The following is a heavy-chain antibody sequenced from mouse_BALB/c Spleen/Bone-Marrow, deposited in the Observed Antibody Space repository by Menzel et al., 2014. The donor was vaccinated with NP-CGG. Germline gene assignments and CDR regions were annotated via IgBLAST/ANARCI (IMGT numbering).Heavy chain of an antibody. J-gene: IGHJ2*01. V-gene: IGHV1S130*01. CDR2: IHPNSGNS. D-gene: IGHD3-1*01. CDR1: GYTFTNSW. Sequence: QVQLQQPGSVLVRPGASVKLSCKASGYTFTNSWIHWAKQRPGHGPEWIGVIHPNSGNSNYNEIFKGKARLTVDSSSSTAYVDLSSLTSEDSAVYYCSRHHRFAYYFDYWGQGTTLTVSS. CDR3: SRHHRFAYYFDY.